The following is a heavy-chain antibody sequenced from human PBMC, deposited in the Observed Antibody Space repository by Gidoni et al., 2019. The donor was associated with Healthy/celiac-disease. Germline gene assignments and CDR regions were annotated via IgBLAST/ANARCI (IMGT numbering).Heavy chain of an antibody. J-gene: IGHJ4*02. CDR2: IYYSGST. CDR3: ARLKDYYDSSGYYGGY. Sequence: QLQLQESGPGLVKPSETLSLTCTVSGGSISSSSYYWGWIRQPPGKGLEWIGSIYYSGSTYYNPSLKSRVTISVDTSKNQFSLKLSSVTAADTAVYYCARLKDYYDSSGYYGGYWGQGTLVTVSS. V-gene: IGHV4-39*01. CDR1: GGSISSSSYY. D-gene: IGHD3-22*01.